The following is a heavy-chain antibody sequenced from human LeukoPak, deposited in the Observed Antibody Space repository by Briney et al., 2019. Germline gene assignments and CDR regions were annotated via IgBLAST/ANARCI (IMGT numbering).Heavy chain of an antibody. Sequence: SATLSLTCTVSGASISSFYWSWIRQPAGKGLEWIGRMYTSGSTNYNPSLKSRVTISRDTSKNQFSLRLNSVTAADTAVYYCARSIAAAFDIWGQGTMVTVSS. CDR1: GASISSFY. CDR2: MYTSGST. D-gene: IGHD6-6*01. V-gene: IGHV4-4*07. J-gene: IGHJ3*02. CDR3: ARSIAAAFDI.